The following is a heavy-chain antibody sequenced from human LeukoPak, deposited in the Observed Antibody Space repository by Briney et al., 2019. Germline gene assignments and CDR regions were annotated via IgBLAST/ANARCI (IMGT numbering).Heavy chain of an antibody. CDR2: MSPNNGNT. D-gene: IGHD3-16*01. Sequence: GASVKVSCKASGYTFSSYDINWVRQAPGQGLEWMGWMSPNNGNTGYARKFQGRIIMTRNTSLSTAYMELSSLTSDDTAIYYCARGFGVFSKRGGYGYWFDPWGLGTQVTVSS. V-gene: IGHV1-8*01. CDR3: ARGFGVFSKRGGYGYWFDP. CDR1: GYTFSSYD. J-gene: IGHJ5*02.